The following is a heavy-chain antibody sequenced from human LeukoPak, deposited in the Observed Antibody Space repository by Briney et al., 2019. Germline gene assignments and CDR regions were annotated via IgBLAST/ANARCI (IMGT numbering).Heavy chain of an antibody. CDR3: ARGRSSSWFTFDY. CDR2: IYDSGST. CDR1: GGSISSNNYF. J-gene: IGHJ4*02. V-gene: IGHV4-39*01. D-gene: IGHD6-13*01. Sequence: SETLSLTCTVSGGSISSNNYFWGWIRQPPGTGLEWIGSIYDSGSTYYNPSLKSRVTISVDTSKNQFSLQLNSVTPEDTAVYYCARGRSSSWFTFDYWGQGTLVTVSS.